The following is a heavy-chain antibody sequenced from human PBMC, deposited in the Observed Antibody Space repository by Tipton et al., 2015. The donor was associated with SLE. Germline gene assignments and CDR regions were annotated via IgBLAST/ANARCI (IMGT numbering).Heavy chain of an antibody. J-gene: IGHJ3*02. V-gene: IGHV4-59*08. Sequence: TLSLTCTVSGASFSGYYWSWIRQPPGKGLEWMVYLSDIGRTNYKSSLRSRVTISVDTSRNLLSLKVTSVTAADTAVYYCARQRDLDAFHSWGRGTMVILSP. CDR3: ARQRDLDAFHS. CDR1: GASFSGYY. CDR2: LSDIGRT.